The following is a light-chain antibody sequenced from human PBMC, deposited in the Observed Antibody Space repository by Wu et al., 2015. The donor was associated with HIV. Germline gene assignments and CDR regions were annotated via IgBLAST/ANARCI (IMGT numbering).Light chain of an antibody. CDR2: GTS. J-gene: IGKJ5*01. CDR1: QSVSSN. Sequence: EIVMTQSPATLSVSPGESATLSCRASQSVSSNLAWYQQKPGQAPRLLIYGTSTRATGIPARFSGSESGTEFTLTISSLQSEDFAVYYCQQYNSWITFGQGTQLEIK. CDR3: QQYNSWIT. V-gene: IGKV3-15*01.